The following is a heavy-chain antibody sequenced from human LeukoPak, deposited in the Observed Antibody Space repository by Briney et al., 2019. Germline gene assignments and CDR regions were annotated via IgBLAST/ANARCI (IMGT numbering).Heavy chain of an antibody. Sequence: RGESLKISCKGSGYSFTSYWIAWVRQMPGKGLEWMGIIYPGDSDTRYSPSFQGQVTISADKSISTAYLQWSSLKASDTAMYYCARLVIHDFWSGYSHYWGQGTLVTVSS. V-gene: IGHV5-51*01. J-gene: IGHJ4*02. D-gene: IGHD3-3*01. CDR1: GYSFTSYW. CDR2: IYPGDSDT. CDR3: ARLVIHDFWSGYSHY.